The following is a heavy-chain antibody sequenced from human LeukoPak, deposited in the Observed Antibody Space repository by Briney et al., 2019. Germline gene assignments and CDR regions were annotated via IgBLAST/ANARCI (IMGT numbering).Heavy chain of an antibody. V-gene: IGHV3-30-3*01. CDR2: ISYDGSNK. J-gene: IGHJ6*02. CDR1: GFTFSSYA. Sequence: PGGSLRLSCAASGFTFSSYAMHWVRQAPGKGLEWVAVISYDGSNKYYADSVKGRFTISRDNSKNTLYLQMNSLRAEDTAVYYCARESVHPRYYYYYGMDVWGQGTTVTVSS. D-gene: IGHD1-1*01. CDR3: ARESVHPRYYYYYGMDV.